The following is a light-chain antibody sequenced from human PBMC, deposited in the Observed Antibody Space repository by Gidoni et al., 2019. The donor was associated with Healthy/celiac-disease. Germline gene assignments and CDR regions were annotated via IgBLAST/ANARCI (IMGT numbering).Light chain of an antibody. CDR2: GNS. CDR3: QSYDSSLSGYVV. Sequence: QSVLTQPPSVSGAPGHRVTISCTGSSSNIGAGYDVHWYQQLPGTAPKLLIYGNSNRPSGVPYRFSGSKSGTSASLAITGLQAEDEADYYCQSYDSSLSGYVVFGGGTKLTVL. CDR1: SSNIGAGYD. J-gene: IGLJ2*01. V-gene: IGLV1-40*01.